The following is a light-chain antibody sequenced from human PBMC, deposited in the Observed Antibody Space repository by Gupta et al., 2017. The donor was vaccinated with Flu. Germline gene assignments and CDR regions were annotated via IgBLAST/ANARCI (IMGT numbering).Light chain of an antibody. CDR1: SSDIGSYNY. V-gene: IGLV2-14*01. J-gene: IGLJ2*01. Sequence: QSALTQPASVSGSSGQSITISCTGTSSDIGSYNYVSWYQQHPGKAPKLLIYGVTNRPSGVSNRFSGSKSGDTASLTISGLQAEDEADYYCSSCTSSTTVVFGGGTKLTVL. CDR2: GVT. CDR3: SSCTSSTTVV.